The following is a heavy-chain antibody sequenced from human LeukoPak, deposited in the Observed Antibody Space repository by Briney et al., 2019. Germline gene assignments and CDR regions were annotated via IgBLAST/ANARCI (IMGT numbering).Heavy chain of an antibody. Sequence: PSETLSLTCTVSGASISSGNYYWGWIRQPPGKGLEWLGSIYYSGDTYNNPPLKSRVTISVDTAKSQFSLKLSSVTAADTAVYYCARDGSYGYRYVGKYFDYWGQGTLVTVSS. D-gene: IGHD5-18*01. J-gene: IGHJ4*02. V-gene: IGHV4-39*07. CDR3: ARDGSYGYRYVGKYFDY. CDR1: GASISSGNYY. CDR2: IYYSGDT.